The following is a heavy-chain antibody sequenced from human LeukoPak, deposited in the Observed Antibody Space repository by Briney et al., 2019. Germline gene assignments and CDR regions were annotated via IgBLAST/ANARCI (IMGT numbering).Heavy chain of an antibody. CDR2: INHSGST. D-gene: IGHD3-10*01. CDR3: ARGRGILWFGELRARFDP. V-gene: IGHV4-34*01. CDR1: GGSFSGYY. J-gene: IGHJ5*02. Sequence: PSETLSLTCAVYGGSFSGYYWSWIRQPPGKGLEWIGEINHSGSTNYNPSLKSRVTISVDTSKNQFSLKLSSVTAADTAVYYCARGRGILWFGELRARFDPWGQGTLVTVSS.